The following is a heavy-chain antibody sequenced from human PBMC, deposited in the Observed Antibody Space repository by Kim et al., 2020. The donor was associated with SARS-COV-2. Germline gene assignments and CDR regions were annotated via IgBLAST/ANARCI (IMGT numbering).Heavy chain of an antibody. D-gene: IGHD3-10*01. J-gene: IGHJ6*02. CDR3: TSTRFVGYYYYYGMDV. CDR1: GFTFGDYA. Sequence: GGSLRLSCTASGFTFGDYAMSWVRQAPGKGLEWVGFIRSKAYGGTTEYAASVKGRFTISRDDSKSIAYLQMNSLKTEDTAVYYCTSTRFVGYYYYYGMDVWGQGTTVTVSS. V-gene: IGHV3-49*04. CDR2: IRSKAYGGTT.